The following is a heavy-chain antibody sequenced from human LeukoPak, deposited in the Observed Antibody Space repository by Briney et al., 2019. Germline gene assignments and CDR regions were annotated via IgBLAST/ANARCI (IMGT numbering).Heavy chain of an antibody. CDR2: ISGGGGST. J-gene: IGHJ4*02. D-gene: IGHD3-10*01. Sequence: GGSLRLSCAASGFSFSNYAMGWVRQAPGKGLEWVSGISGGGGSTYYADSVKGRFTISRDNSKNTLYLQMNSLRAEDTAVYYCAKDLPDYYGSGSYYQDYWGQGTLVTVSS. V-gene: IGHV3-23*01. CDR1: GFSFSNYA. CDR3: AKDLPDYYGSGSYYQDY.